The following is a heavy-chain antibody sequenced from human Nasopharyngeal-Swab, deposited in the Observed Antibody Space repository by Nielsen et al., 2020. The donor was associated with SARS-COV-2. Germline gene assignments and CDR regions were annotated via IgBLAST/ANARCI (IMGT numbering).Heavy chain of an antibody. J-gene: IGHJ4*02. V-gene: IGHV3-74*01. CDR2: IDTDGNSI. CDR3: VRGSPDWEGVDY. CDR1: GFTFSSYW. D-gene: IGHD3-9*01. Sequence: GESLKISCTASGFTFSSYWMHWVRQAPGKGLGWVSRIDTDGNSIVYADFVNGRFTLSRDSAKDTLYLQMNSLRAEDTAVYYCVRGSPDWEGVDYWGQGTRVTVSS.